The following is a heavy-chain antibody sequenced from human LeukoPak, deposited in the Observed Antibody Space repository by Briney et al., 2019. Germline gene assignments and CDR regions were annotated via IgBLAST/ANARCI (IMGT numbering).Heavy chain of an antibody. Sequence: GGSLRLSCAASGFAVSSNYMSWVRQAPGKGLEWVSAMSSSDDGRYYAASVRGRFTISRDTSRSTLYLQMNSLRAEDAAVYYCAKAPVTSCRGAFCYPFDYWGQGTLVTVSS. D-gene: IGHD2-15*01. CDR2: MSSSDDGR. CDR1: GFAVSSNY. V-gene: IGHV3-23*01. CDR3: AKAPVTSCRGAFCYPFDY. J-gene: IGHJ4*02.